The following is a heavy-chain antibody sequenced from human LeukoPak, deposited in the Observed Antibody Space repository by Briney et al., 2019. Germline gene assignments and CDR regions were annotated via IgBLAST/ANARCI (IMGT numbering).Heavy chain of an antibody. V-gene: IGHV1-2*02. Sequence: ASVKVSCKASGYTFTGYYIHWVRQAPGQGLEWMGWINPNSGGTNNAQKFQGRVTMTRDTSISTAYMELSRLRSDDTAVYYCARVSPVVAALFDYWGQGTLVTVSS. D-gene: IGHD2-15*01. J-gene: IGHJ4*02. CDR1: GYTFTGYY. CDR2: INPNSGGT. CDR3: ARVSPVVAALFDY.